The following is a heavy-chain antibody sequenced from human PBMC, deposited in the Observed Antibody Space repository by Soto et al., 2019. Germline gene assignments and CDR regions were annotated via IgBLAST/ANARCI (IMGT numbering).Heavy chain of an antibody. CDR2: ISPKSNYK. V-gene: IGHV3-11*06. CDR1: GFTFSDFY. D-gene: IGHD2-21*01. CDR3: VRGGGGGQFDS. Sequence: GGSLRLSCEVSGFTFSDFYMSWIRQPPGKGLEWLSYISPKSNYKQYAESVKGRHTISRDNAKNSLSLQMNSLRVEDTAVYYCVRGGGGGQFDSWGQGTLVTVSS. J-gene: IGHJ4*02.